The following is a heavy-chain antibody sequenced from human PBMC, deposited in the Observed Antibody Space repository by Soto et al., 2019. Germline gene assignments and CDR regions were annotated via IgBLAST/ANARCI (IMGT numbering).Heavy chain of an antibody. D-gene: IGHD6-13*01. Sequence: QVQLQQWGAGLLKPSATLSLTCAVYGGSFSGYYWTWIRQPPGKGLAWIGEITHSGRTNYNPSLKSRVTISEVTSKNQVSLKLSSVTAADTAVYYWARLYGSRGPFDYWGQGTLVTVSS. V-gene: IGHV4-34*01. J-gene: IGHJ4*02. CDR1: GGSFSGYY. CDR2: ITHSGRT. CDR3: ARLYGSRGPFDY.